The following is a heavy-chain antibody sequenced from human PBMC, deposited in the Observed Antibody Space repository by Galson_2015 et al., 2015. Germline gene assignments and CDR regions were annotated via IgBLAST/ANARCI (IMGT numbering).Heavy chain of an antibody. CDR2: TYYRSEWSN. CDR1: GDSVSSNSGA. D-gene: IGHD1-1*01. CDR3: ARGNEELDY. J-gene: IGHJ4*02. Sequence: CAISGDSVSSNSGAWNWIRQSPWGGLEWLGRTYYRSEWSNNYAVSVKSRITINPDTSKNQFSLQLNSVTPEDTAVYYCARGNEELDYWGQGTLVTVSS. V-gene: IGHV6-1*01.